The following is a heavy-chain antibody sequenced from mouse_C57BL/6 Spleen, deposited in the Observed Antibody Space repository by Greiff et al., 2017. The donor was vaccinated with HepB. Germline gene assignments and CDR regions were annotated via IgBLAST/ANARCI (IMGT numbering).Heavy chain of an antibody. CDR2: IYPGDGDT. V-gene: IGHV1-82*01. D-gene: IGHD2-4*01. CDR3: ARPPSYDYDDY. J-gene: IGHJ2*01. CDR1: GYAFSSSW. Sequence: QVQLQQSGPELVKPGASVKISCKASGYAFSSSWMNWVKQRPGKGLEWIGRIYPGDGDTNYNGKFKGKATLTADKSSSTAYMQLSSLTSEDSAVYFCARPPSYDYDDYWGQGTTLTVSS.